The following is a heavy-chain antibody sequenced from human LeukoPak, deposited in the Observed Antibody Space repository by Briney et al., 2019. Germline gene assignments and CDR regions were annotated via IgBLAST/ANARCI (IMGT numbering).Heavy chain of an antibody. Sequence: GGSLRLPCAASGFTFSSYTMNWVRQAPGKGLEWVSFISTGSNYIYYADSVKGRFTISRDDAKNSLYLQMNSLRAEDTAVYYCARGEWSSSPFDSWGQGTLVTVSS. CDR2: ISTGSNYI. D-gene: IGHD6-6*01. CDR1: GFTFSSYT. V-gene: IGHV3-21*01. CDR3: ARGEWSSSPFDS. J-gene: IGHJ4*02.